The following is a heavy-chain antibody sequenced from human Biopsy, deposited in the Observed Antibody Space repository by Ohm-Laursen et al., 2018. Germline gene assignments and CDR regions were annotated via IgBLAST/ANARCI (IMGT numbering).Heavy chain of an antibody. J-gene: IGHJ6*02. CDR2: INHSGRT. D-gene: IGHD3-22*01. CDR3: VRGVDYYDPYHYYALDV. V-gene: IGHV4-34*01. Sequence: SDTLSLTCAVYGESFNGYYWSWIRQAPGQGLEWIGEINHSGRTNYNPTLKSRVTISVYTSKNQFSLKVRSVTAADTAVYYCVRGVDYYDPYHYYALDVWGQGTTVTVSS. CDR1: GESFNGYY.